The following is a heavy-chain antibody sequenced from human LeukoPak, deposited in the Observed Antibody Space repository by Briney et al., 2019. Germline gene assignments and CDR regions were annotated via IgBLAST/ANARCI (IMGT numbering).Heavy chain of an antibody. CDR3: ARIDWVTDF. CDR2: IISDGAT. D-gene: IGHD2-21*01. Sequence: GGSLRLSCAPSGFPFSAQWMLWARQAPGKGLVWVSRIISDGATSYADSEKARFTISRENARNTLYLQLNSLRAEHTAVYYCARIDWVTDFWGQGTLVTVSS. CDR1: GFPFSAQW. V-gene: IGHV3-74*01. J-gene: IGHJ4*02.